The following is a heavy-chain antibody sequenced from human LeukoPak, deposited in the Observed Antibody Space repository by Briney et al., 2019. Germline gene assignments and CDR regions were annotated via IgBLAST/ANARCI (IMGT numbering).Heavy chain of an antibody. J-gene: IGHJ4*02. V-gene: IGHV1-18*04. D-gene: IGHD6-19*01. CDR2: ISAYNGKT. Sequence: ASVKVSCKASGCTFTSYGISWVRRAPGQGLEWMGLISAYNGKTNYAQKLPGRVTMTTDTSTSTAYMELRNLRSDDTAVYYYARDLFPNLGIAVAEDYWGQGTPVTVSS. CDR1: GCTFTSYG. CDR3: ARDLFPNLGIAVAEDY.